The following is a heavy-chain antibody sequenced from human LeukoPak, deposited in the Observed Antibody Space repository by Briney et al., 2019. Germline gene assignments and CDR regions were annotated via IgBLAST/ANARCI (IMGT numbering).Heavy chain of an antibody. D-gene: IGHD5-18*01. CDR3: ARGDTASWDFDL. Sequence: PSQTLSLTCTVSGGSISSGDYYWSWIRQPPGKGLEWIGYIYYSGSTYYNPSLKSRVTISVDTSKNQLSLKLSSVTAADTAVYYCARGDTASWDFDLWGRGTLVTVSS. CDR2: IYYSGST. CDR1: GGSISSGDYY. J-gene: IGHJ2*01. V-gene: IGHV4-30-4*01.